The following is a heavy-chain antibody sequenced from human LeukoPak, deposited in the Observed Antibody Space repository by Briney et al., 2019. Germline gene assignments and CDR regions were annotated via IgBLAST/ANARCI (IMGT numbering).Heavy chain of an antibody. CDR1: GFALSNYR. CDR2: ITPDGFEE. Sequence: GGSLRLSCAVSGFALSNYRMTWLRQAPGEGLEWVANITPDGFEEQYADSVKGRFTISRDNSKNTLYLQMNSLRAEDTAVYYCAKDHRPLLYYYGSGSYPPNFDYWGQGTLVTVSS. V-gene: IGHV3-7*01. CDR3: AKDHRPLLYYYGSGSYPPNFDY. J-gene: IGHJ4*02. D-gene: IGHD3-10*01.